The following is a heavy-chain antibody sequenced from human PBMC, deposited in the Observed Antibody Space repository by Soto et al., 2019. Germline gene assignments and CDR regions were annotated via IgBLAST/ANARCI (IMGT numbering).Heavy chain of an antibody. D-gene: IGHD6-13*01. CDR2: ISGSGGST. J-gene: IGHJ5*02. CDR3: AKYGSSWYDWFDP. V-gene: IGHV3-23*01. Sequence: PGGSLRLSCVGSGFIFSNNGMHGVRQAPGKGLEWVSAISGSGGSTYYADSVKGRFTISRDNSKNTLYLQMNSLRAEDTAVYYCAKYGSSWYDWFDPWGQGTLVTVSS. CDR1: GFIFSNNG.